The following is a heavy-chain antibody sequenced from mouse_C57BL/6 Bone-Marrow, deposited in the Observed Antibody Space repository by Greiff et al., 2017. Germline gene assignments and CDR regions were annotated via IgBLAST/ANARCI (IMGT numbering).Heavy chain of an antibody. J-gene: IGHJ4*01. CDR3: ARQYDYDGWVYYYAMDY. CDR1: GFTFSSYG. Sequence: EVQGVESGGDLVKPGGSLKLSCAASGFTFSSYGMSWVRQTPDKRLEWVATISSGGSYTYYPDSVKGRFTISRDNAKNTLYLQMSSLKSEDTAMYYCARQYDYDGWVYYYAMDYWGQGTSVTVSS. CDR2: ISSGGSYT. V-gene: IGHV5-6*01. D-gene: IGHD2-4*01.